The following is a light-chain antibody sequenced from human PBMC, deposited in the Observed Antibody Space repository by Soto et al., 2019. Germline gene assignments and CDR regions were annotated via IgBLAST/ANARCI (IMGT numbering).Light chain of an antibody. CDR2: EVT. CDR1: SSDVGDYNF. J-gene: IGLJ1*01. CDR3: SSYTSRITVV. V-gene: IGLV2-14*01. Sequence: QSVLTQPRSVSGSPGQSVTISCTGTSSDVGDYNFVSWYQQHPGKAPKLMIYEVTNRPSGVSNRFSGSKSGNTASLTISGLQAEDEADYYCSSYTSRITVVFGTGTKLTVL.